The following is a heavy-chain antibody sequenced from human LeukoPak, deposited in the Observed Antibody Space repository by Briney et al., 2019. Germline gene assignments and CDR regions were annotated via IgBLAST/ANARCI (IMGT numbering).Heavy chain of an antibody. CDR3: AKRGETTVKEGFDY. D-gene: IGHD4-17*01. V-gene: IGHV3-23*01. J-gene: IGHJ4*02. CDR2: TSGSGVST. Sequence: AGGSLRLSCAASGFIVSDNYMSWVRQAPGKGLEWVSATSGSGVSTYYADSVKGRFTISRDNSKNTLYLQMNSLRAEDTAVYYCAKRGETTVKEGFDYWGQGTLVTVSS. CDR1: GFIVSDNY.